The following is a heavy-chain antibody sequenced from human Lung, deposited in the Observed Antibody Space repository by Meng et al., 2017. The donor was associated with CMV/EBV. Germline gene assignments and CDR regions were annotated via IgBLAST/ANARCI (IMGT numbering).Heavy chain of an antibody. V-gene: IGHV3-33*03. CDR3: AKGNGMVDS. Sequence: LSCEASGFSLTTYAMQWVRQAPGRGLEWVAIVWFDGSKESYVNSVKDRFTVSRDISKNTVYLQMNSLRAEDTAVYYCAKGNGMVDSWGQGTLVTVSS. CDR2: VWFDGSKE. CDR1: GFSLTTYA. D-gene: IGHD1-1*01. J-gene: IGHJ4*02.